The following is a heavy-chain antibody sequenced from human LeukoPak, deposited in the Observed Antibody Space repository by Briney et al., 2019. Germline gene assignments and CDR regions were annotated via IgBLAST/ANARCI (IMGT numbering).Heavy chain of an antibody. D-gene: IGHD6-19*01. V-gene: IGHV5-51*01. CDR1: GYSFTSYW. CDR2: IYPVDSDT. J-gene: IGHJ4*02. Sequence: GESLQISCKGSGYSFTSYWIGWVRQMLGKGLEWMGIIYPVDSDTRYSPSFQGQVTISADRSISTAYLQWSSLKASDTAMYYCARQSRRGWSIDYWGQGTPVTVSS. CDR3: ARQSRRGWSIDY.